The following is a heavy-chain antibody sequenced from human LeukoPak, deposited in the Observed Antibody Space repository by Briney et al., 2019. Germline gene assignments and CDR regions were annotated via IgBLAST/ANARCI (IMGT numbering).Heavy chain of an antibody. CDR3: ATTTIRLGY. V-gene: IGHV4-39*07. CDR2: IYYSGTT. D-gene: IGHD1-26*01. CDR1: GGSISSSSNY. Sequence: SETLSLTCTVSGGSISSSSNYWGWIRQPPGKGLEGIGSIYYSGTTYYNPSLKSRVTISVDTSKNQFSLKLSSVTAADTAVYYCATTTIRLGYWGQGTLVTVSS. J-gene: IGHJ4*02.